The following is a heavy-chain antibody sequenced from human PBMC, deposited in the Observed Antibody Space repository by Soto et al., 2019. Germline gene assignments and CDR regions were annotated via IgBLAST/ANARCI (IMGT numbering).Heavy chain of an antibody. V-gene: IGHV4-30-4*01. J-gene: IGHJ5*01. CDR1: GDSISTVDYF. Sequence: SETLSLTCSVSGDSISTVDYFWAWIRQPPGQALEYIGYIYKSTTTYYNPSFESRVAISLDASKSQFSLTVTSVTAADTAVYFCARGRYCLTGRCFPNWFDSWGQGTLVTVSS. CDR2: IYKSTTT. D-gene: IGHD2-15*01. CDR3: ARGRYCLTGRCFPNWFDS.